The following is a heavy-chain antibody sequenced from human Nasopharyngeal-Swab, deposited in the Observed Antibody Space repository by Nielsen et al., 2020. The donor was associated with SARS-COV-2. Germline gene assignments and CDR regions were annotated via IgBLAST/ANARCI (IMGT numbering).Heavy chain of an antibody. CDR1: GGSLTGDDG. CDR3: ATSSAQKRGHDS. D-gene: IGHD3-10*01. CDR2: TSHDGDT. Sequence: SETLSLTCTVSGGSLTGDDGWSWVRQPPGRGLEWIGETSHDGDTNYSPSLKTRLTISIDKSKNQFSLTLTSMTAADTAVYCCATSSAQKRGHDSWGQGILVTVSS. V-gene: IGHV4-4*01. J-gene: IGHJ4*02.